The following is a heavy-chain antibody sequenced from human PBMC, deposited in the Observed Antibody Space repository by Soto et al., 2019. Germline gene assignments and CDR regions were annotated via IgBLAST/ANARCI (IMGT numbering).Heavy chain of an antibody. CDR3: AHGQNWTYGTPYSLAY. J-gene: IGHJ4*02. CDR1: GFSLNTSAVG. D-gene: IGHD1-1*01. CDR2: IYGNDDQ. V-gene: IGHV2-5*01. Sequence: QITLKESGPTLVKPTQTLTLTCTFSGFSLNTSAVGVGWVRQPPGKALEWLALIYGNDDQRYNLFLKNSLTITKGTSRDQVALTMTPMDPLDTATYYCAHGQNWTYGTPYSLAYWGQGARVTVSS.